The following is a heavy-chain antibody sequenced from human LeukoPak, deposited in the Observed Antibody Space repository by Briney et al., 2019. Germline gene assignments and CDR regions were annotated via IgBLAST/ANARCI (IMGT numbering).Heavy chain of an antibody. Sequence: QSSYARSPNLTVAGASISNHYWSWIRHPSVKKLEWIGYIYYSGSTNYNPSLKSRVTISVDTSKNQFSLKLSSVTAADTAVYYCARGEWELILWGQGTLVTVSS. J-gene: IGHJ4*02. CDR2: IYYSGST. V-gene: IGHV4-59*11. CDR1: GASISNHY. CDR3: ARGEWELIL. D-gene: IGHD1-26*01.